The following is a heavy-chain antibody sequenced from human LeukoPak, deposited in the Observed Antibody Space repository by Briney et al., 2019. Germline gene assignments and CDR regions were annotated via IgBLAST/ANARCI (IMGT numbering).Heavy chain of an antibody. V-gene: IGHV1-69*13. CDR2: IIPIFGTA. J-gene: IGHJ3*02. CDR3: ARGNQPGGDYSAFDI. CDR1: GYTFTGYY. D-gene: IGHD4-17*01. Sequence: SVKVSCKAAGYTFTGYYMFWVRQAPGQGLEWMGGIIPIFGTANYAQKFQGRVTITADESTSTAYMELSSLRSEDTAVYYCARGNQPGGDYSAFDIWGQGTMVTVSS.